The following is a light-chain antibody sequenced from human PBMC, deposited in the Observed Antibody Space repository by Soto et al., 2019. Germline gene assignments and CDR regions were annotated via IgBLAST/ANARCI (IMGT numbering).Light chain of an antibody. J-gene: IGKJ1*01. CDR1: QDISDH. CDR2: EAS. Sequence: DFQMTQSPSSLSASVGDRVTITCRASQDISDHLAWYQHKPGKVPKLLIYEASTLQSGVPSRFSGGGFGTDSTLTISSLQPEDVATYYCQKYNRTPRTFGQGTKVELK. CDR3: QKYNRTPRT. V-gene: IGKV1-27*01.